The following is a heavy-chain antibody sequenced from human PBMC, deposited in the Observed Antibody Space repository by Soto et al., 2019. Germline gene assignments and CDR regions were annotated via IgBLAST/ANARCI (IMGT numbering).Heavy chain of an antibody. V-gene: IGHV4-34*01. J-gene: IGHJ6*02. CDR3: ARGLRASFGVRLSYYYYGMDV. CDR2: ISHSGST. CDR1: DGSFSDYY. Sequence: PSETLSLTCTLYDGSFSDYYWGWIRQPPGKGLERIGEISHSGSTNYTTSLKSRVTISVDTSKNQFSLKLTSVTAADTAIYYCARGLRASFGVRLSYYYYGMDVWGQGTTVTVSS. D-gene: IGHD3-10*01.